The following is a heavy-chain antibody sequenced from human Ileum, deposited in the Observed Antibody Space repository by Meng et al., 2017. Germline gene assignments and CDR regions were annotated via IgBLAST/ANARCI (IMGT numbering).Heavy chain of an antibody. J-gene: IGHJ4*02. Sequence: GADPGLGGPQGTLSLTGVVSGGSISSIYWWTGVRQSEGKGLEWIGEIHHSGSTNYNPSLKSRVTISVDKSKNQFSLNLRSVTAADTAVYYCARIDYGGNGIEKYYFDYWGQGTLVTVSS. V-gene: IGHV4-4*03. CDR2: IHHSGST. CDR3: ARIDYGGNGIEKYYFDY. D-gene: IGHD4-23*01. CDR1: GGSISSIYW.